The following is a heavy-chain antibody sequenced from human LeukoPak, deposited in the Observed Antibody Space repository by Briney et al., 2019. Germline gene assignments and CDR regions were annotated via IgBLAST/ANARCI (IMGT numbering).Heavy chain of an antibody. V-gene: IGHV3-30*18. Sequence: GGSLRLSCAASGFTFSDCGMHWVRQAPGKGLEWVAVISYDGINKYYVDSVKGRFTIYRNNSKNTPYLQMNSLRAEDTAVYYCAKDFRSDEDAFHIWGQGTMVTVSS. CDR3: AKDFRSDEDAFHI. J-gene: IGHJ3*02. CDR1: GFTFSDCG. CDR2: ISYDGINK.